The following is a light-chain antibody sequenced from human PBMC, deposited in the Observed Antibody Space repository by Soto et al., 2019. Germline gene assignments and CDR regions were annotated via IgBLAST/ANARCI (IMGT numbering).Light chain of an antibody. CDR2: EVS. Sequence: EIVMTQTPLSLSVTPGQPASFSCKSSQSLLHSDGRTYLYWYVQKPGQPPHLLIYEVSNRVSGEPERFSGSGSGTDFTLKISRVEAEDVGVYYCLQSLQLPLTFGGGTKVEIK. V-gene: IGKV2D-29*01. CDR3: LQSLQLPLT. CDR1: QSLLHSDGRTY. J-gene: IGKJ4*01.